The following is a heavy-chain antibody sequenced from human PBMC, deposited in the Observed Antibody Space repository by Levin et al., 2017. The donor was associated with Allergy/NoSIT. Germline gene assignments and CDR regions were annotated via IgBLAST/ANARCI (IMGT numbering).Heavy chain of an antibody. V-gene: IGHV3-23*01. D-gene: IGHD6-13*01. CDR2: ISAGGGNT. Sequence: GGSLRLSCAASGFTFSTYAMSWVRQAPGKGLEWVSVISAGGGNTNYERSGKGRFTISRDNSKETLYLQMNSLTAEDTAVYYCAKAGSSWYIEIDHWGQGTLVTVSS. CDR1: GFTFSTYA. CDR3: AKAGSSWYIEIDH. J-gene: IGHJ4*02.